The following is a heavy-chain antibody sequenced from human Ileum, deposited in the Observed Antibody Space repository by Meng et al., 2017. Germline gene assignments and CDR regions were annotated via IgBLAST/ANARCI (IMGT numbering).Heavy chain of an antibody. V-gene: IGHV3-30*04. CDR1: GYTPGHYA. D-gene: IGHD3-10*01. CDR2: ISHDGGFQ. Sequence: GGSLRLSCAVLSGYTPGHYAIIHWVRQAPGKGLEWVGVISHDGGFQGFAESVKGRFTISRDNAKNSLYLQMNSLRAEDTAVYYCARVSLLWFGEGTRGYGMDVWGQGTTVTVSS. J-gene: IGHJ6*02. CDR3: ARVSLLWFGEGTRGYGMDV.